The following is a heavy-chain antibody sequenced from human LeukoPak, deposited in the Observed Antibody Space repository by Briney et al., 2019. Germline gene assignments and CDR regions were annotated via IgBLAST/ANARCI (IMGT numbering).Heavy chain of an antibody. CDR2: INPISGGT. CDR1: GYTFTDYS. V-gene: IGHV1-2*02. D-gene: IGHD3-22*01. Sequence: GASVKVSCKASGYTFTDYSMPGVRQAPGQGLAGMGWINPISGGTNYAQKIQGRVTMTRRTSIGTAHMELSGLRSEDTAVFYSARNTYYYVNSTGTFWFCGQRTPGTVSS. J-gene: IGHJ4*02. CDR3: ARNTYYYVNSTGTFWF.